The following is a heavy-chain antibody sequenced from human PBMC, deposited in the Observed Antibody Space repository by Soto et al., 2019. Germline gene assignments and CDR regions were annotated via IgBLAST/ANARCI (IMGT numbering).Heavy chain of an antibody. D-gene: IGHD6-13*01. CDR3: ARAKKGIAAAENWFDP. Sequence: SETLSLTCTVSGGSISSGGYYWSWIRQHPGKGLEWIGYIYYSGSTYYNPSLKSRVTISVDTSKNQFSLKLSSVTAADTAVYYCARAKKGIAAAENWFDPWGQGTLVTVS. J-gene: IGHJ5*02. V-gene: IGHV4-31*03. CDR2: IYYSGST. CDR1: GGSISSGGYY.